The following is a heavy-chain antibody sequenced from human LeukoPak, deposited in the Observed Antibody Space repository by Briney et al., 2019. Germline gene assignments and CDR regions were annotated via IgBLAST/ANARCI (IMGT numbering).Heavy chain of an antibody. J-gene: IGHJ3*02. V-gene: IGHV3-23*01. CDR1: GFTFSSYA. CDR3: AKGLSRNDAFDI. CDR2: ISGSGGST. Sequence: GGSLRLSCAASGFTFSSYAMSWVRQAPGKGLEWVSAISGSGGSTYYADSVKGRFTISRDNAKNSLYLQMNSLRAEDTALYYCAKGLSRNDAFDIWGQGTMVTVSS.